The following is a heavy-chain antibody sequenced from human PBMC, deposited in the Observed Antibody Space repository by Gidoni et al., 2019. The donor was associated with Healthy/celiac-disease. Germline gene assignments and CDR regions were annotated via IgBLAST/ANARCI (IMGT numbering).Heavy chain of an antibody. D-gene: IGHD4-17*01. Sequence: LSCAASGFTFSSYEMNWVRQAPGKGLEWVSYISSSGSTIYYADSVKGRFTISRDNAKNSMYLQMNSLRAEDTAVYDCAREGSGDYDGYYYYYYGMDVWGQGTTVTVSS. CDR2: ISSSGSTI. CDR1: GFTFSSYE. V-gene: IGHV3-48*03. J-gene: IGHJ6*02. CDR3: AREGSGDYDGYYYYYYGMDV.